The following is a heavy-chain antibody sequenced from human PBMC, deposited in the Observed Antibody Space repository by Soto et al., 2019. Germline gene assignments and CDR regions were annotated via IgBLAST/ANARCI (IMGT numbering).Heavy chain of an antibody. J-gene: IGHJ4*02. Sequence: EVQLVESGGGLVQPGGSLRLSCKASGFSFSSYSMNWVRQAPGKGLEWVSAISSSSSYIYYADSVKGRFTISRDNAKNSLYLQMNSLRAEDTAVYYCARGKGAAAHFDYWGQGTLVTVSS. CDR2: ISSSSSYI. CDR1: GFSFSSYS. D-gene: IGHD1-26*01. CDR3: ARGKGAAAHFDY. V-gene: IGHV3-21*01.